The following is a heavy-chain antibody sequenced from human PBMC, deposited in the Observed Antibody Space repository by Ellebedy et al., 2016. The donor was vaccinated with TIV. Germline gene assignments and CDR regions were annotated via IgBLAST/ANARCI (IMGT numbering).Heavy chain of an antibody. CDR2: IYVDGSKK. V-gene: IGHV3-7*03. D-gene: IGHD4-17*01. CDR3: ARDGAYGDYSPGYYGMDV. CDR1: RFSFSSYW. Sequence: GGSLRLSCAASRFSFSSYWMSWVRQAPGKGLEWVANIYVDGSKKNYVESVKGRFTISRDNAKNSLYLQRNSLRVDDTAVYYCARDGAYGDYSPGYYGMDVWGQGTTVIVSS. J-gene: IGHJ6*02.